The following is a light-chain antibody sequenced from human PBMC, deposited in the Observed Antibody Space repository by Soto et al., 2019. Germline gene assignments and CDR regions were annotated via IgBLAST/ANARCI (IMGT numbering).Light chain of an antibody. J-gene: IGKJ4*01. V-gene: IGKV3-15*01. CDR1: QSVSSN. Sequence: EIVMTQSPATLSVSPGERATLSCRASQSVSSNLAWYQQKPGQAPRLLIYHASTRATGIPARFSGSGSGTEFTLTISSLQSEDFAVYYCQQYNKWSLTFGGGTKVEIK. CDR2: HAS. CDR3: QQYNKWSLT.